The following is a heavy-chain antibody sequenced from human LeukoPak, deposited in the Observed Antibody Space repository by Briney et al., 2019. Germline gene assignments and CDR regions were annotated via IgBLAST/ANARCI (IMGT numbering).Heavy chain of an antibody. CDR1: GFTFSSYE. V-gene: IGHV3-48*03. J-gene: IGHJ4*02. Sequence: GGSLRLSCAASGFTFSSYEMNWVRQAPGKGLEWVSSIDSDTYTKYADSVKGRFTISRDNAKNSLYLEMNSLSAEDTAIYYCAKDCSGYYCFDNWGQGTLVTVSS. D-gene: IGHD5-12*01. CDR3: AKDCSGYYCFDN. CDR2: IDSDTYT.